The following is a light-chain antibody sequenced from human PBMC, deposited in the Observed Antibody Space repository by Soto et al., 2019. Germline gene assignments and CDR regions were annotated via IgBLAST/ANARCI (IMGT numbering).Light chain of an antibody. J-gene: IGKJ1*01. CDR2: DSS. Sequence: EIVLTQSPGTLSLSPGDRATLSCRASQSVSSHVVWYQQKPGQAPRLLISDSSTRAPGIPARFSGSGSGTEFTLTISSLQSDDFAVYYCQQFGDWPSFGLGTKVDIK. CDR3: QQFGDWPS. CDR1: QSVSSH. V-gene: IGKV3D-15*01.